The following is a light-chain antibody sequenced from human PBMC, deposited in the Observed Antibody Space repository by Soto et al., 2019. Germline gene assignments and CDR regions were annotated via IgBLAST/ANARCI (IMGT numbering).Light chain of an antibody. V-gene: IGLV2-14*01. CDR2: EVN. CDR1: SSDIGAYDY. Sequence: QSALTHPASLSWSPGHSITISCTGTSSDIGAYDYVSWFQQHPGKAPKLMISEVNNRPSGVSNRFSGSKSGNTAYLTISGLQVEDEAAYFCFSFTTTSTHLFGTGTQVTV. CDR3: FSFTTTSTHL. J-gene: IGLJ1*01.